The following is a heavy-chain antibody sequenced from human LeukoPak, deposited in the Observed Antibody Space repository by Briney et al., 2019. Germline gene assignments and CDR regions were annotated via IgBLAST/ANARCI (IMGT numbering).Heavy chain of an antibody. CDR2: ISGSGGST. D-gene: IGHD5-12*01. CDR1: GFTFSSYA. J-gene: IGHJ3*02. CDR3: ARRFSGYDSGTYAFDI. V-gene: IGHV3-20*01. Sequence: GGSLRLSCAASGFTFSSYAMSWVRQAPGKGLEWVSAISGSGGSTGYADSVKGRFTISRDNAKNSLYLQMNSLRAEDTALYHCARRFSGYDSGTYAFDIWGQGTMVTVSS.